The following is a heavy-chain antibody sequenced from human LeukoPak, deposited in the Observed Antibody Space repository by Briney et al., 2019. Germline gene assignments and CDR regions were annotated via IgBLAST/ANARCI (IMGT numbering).Heavy chain of an antibody. CDR3: AKGGSSSWYGTGYFQH. CDR1: GFTFSSYG. D-gene: IGHD6-13*01. V-gene: IGHV3-30*02. J-gene: IGHJ1*01. CDR2: IRYDGSNK. Sequence: GGSLRLSCAASGFTFSSYGMHWVRQAPGKGLEWVAFIRYDGSNKYYADSVKGRFTISRDNSKNTLYLQMNSLRAEDTAVYYCAKGGSSSWYGTGYFQHWGQGTLVTVSS.